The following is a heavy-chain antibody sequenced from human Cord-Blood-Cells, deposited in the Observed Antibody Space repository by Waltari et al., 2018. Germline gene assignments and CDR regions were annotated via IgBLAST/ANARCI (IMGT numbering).Heavy chain of an antibody. J-gene: IGHJ5*02. D-gene: IGHD3-16*02. V-gene: IGHV1-8*01. CDR1: GYTFTSYD. CDR2: MNPNSCNT. CDR3: ARDDYIWGSYRYLNWFDP. Sequence: QVQLVQSGAEVKKPGASVKVSCKASGYTFTSYDINWVRQATGQGLEWMGWMNPNSCNTGYAQKFQGRVTMTRNTSISTAYMELSSLRSEDTAVYYCARDDYIWGSYRYLNWFDPWGQGTLVTVSS.